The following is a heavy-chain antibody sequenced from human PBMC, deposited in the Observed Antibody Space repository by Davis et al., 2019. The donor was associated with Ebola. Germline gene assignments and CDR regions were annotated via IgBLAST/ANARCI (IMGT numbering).Heavy chain of an antibody. CDR2: IIPIFGTA. Sequence: SVKVSCKASGCTFSSYAISWVRPPPGQGLEWMGGIIPIFGTANYAQKFQGRVTITADESTSTAYMELSSLRSEDTAVYYCARLESLQRDAFDIWGQGAIVTVSS. J-gene: IGHJ3*02. CDR1: GCTFSSYA. CDR3: ARLESLQRDAFDI. V-gene: IGHV1-69*13.